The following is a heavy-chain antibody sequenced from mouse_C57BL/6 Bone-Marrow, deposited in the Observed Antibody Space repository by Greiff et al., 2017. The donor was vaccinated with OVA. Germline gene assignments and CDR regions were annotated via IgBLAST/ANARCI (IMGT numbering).Heavy chain of an antibody. CDR2: INPGSGGT. CDR1: GYAFTNYL. Sequence: VQLVESGAELVRPGTSVKVSCKASGYAFTNYLIEWVKQRPGQGLEWIGVINPGSGGTNYNEKFKGKATLTADKSSSTAYMQLSSLTSEDSAVYYCARKGNFAWFAYWGQGTLVTVSA. D-gene: IGHD2-1*01. V-gene: IGHV1-54*01. CDR3: ARKGNFAWFAY. J-gene: IGHJ3*01.